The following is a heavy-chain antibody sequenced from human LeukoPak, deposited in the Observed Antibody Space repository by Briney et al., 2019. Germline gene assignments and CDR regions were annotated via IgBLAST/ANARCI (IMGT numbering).Heavy chain of an antibody. CDR2: IYYSGST. CDR1: GGSISSSSYY. CDR3: ARRDFWSGLDP. Sequence: SETLSLTCTVSGGSISSSSYYWGWIRQPPGKGLEWIGSIYYSGSTYYNPSLKSRVTISVDTSKNQFSLKLSSVTAADTAVYYCARRDFWSGLDPWGQGTLVTVS. V-gene: IGHV4-39*01. D-gene: IGHD3-3*01. J-gene: IGHJ5*02.